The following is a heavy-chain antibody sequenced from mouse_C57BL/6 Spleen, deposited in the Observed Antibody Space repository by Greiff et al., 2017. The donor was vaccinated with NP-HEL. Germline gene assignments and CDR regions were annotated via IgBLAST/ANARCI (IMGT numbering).Heavy chain of an antibody. D-gene: IGHD2-2*01. V-gene: IGHV5-9-1*02. J-gene: IGHJ3*01. CDR1: GFTFSSYA. Sequence: EVMLVESGEGLVKPGGSLKLSCAASGFTFSSYAMSWVRQTPEKRLEWVAYISSGGDYIYYADTVKGRFTISRDNARNTLYLQMSSLKSEDTAMYYCTRDLVKAWFAYWGQGTLVTVSA. CDR3: TRDLVKAWFAY. CDR2: ISSGGDYI.